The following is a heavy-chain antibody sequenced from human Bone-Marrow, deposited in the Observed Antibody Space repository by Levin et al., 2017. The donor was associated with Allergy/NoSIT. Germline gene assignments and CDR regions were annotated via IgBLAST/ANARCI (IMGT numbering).Heavy chain of an antibody. CDR1: GYTFSLYG. V-gene: IGHV1-18*01. Sequence: GESLKISCQASGYTFSLYGISWVRQAPGQGLEWMGWISAYNGKTNYGQKLQGRVTMTTDTSTSTVYMELRSLRSDDTAVYYCARVDYYDSSGYFSIWGQGTLVTVSS. CDR2: ISAYNGKT. D-gene: IGHD3-22*01. J-gene: IGHJ4*02. CDR3: ARVDYYDSSGYFSI.